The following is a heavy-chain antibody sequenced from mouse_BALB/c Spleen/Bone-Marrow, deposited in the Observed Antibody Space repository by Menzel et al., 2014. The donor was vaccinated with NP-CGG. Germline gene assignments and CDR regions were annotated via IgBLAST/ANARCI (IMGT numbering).Heavy chain of an antibody. D-gene: IGHD4-1*02. J-gene: IGHJ4*01. CDR3: ARGRRQLDPPMDY. V-gene: IGHV3-6*02. CDR1: GYFITSDYY. CDR2: INYDGNN. Sequence: VQLQQPGPGRVKPSQSLSLSYSVTGYFITSDYYWNLIRQFPGNKLEWMGYINYDGNNDYNPSLKNRISITRDTSKNQCLLKLNSVTTEDTGTDFCARGRRQLDPPMDYWGQGTSVTVSA.